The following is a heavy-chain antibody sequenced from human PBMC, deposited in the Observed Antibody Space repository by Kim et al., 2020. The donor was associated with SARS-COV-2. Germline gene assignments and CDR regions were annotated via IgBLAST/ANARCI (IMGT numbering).Heavy chain of an antibody. CDR1: GFSFDDYT. CDR3: AKDIRIAAGYFDY. CDR2: ISWDGGST. J-gene: IGHJ4*02. V-gene: IGHV3-43*01. D-gene: IGHD6-25*01. Sequence: GGSLRLSCAVSGFSFDDYTMHRVRQAPGKGLEWVSLISWDGGSTYYAGSVKGRFTISSDNSKNSLYLQMNSLRTEDTALYYCAKDIRIAAGYFDYWGQGTLVTGSS.